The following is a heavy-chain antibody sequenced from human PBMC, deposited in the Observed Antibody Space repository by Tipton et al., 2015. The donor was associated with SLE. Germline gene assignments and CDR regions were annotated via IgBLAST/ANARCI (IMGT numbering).Heavy chain of an antibody. Sequence: QVQLVQSGSELKKPGASVKLSCKASGYIFTSYAINWVRQAPGQGLEWMGWINTNTGNPRYAPAFTGRLVFSLDTSVRTAYLQMDSLGAEDTGVYFCGREERVRHFYFDMDVGGQGTTVVVSS. CDR1: GYIFTSYA. CDR3: GREERVRHFYFDMDV. J-gene: IGHJ6*02. V-gene: IGHV7-4-1*01. CDR2: INTNTGNP.